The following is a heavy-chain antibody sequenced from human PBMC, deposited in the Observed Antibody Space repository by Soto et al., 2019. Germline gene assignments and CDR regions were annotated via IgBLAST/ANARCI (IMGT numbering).Heavy chain of an antibody. CDR2: MNPNSGNT. J-gene: IGHJ6*02. D-gene: IGHD6-19*01. CDR1: GYTFTSYD. CDR3: ARGSRYSSGWGPSYYYYGMDV. V-gene: IGHV1-8*01. Sequence: ASVKVSCKASGYTFTSYDINCVRQATGQGLEWMGWMNPNSGNTGYAQKFQGRVTMTRNTSISTAYMELSSLRSEDTAVYYCARGSRYSSGWGPSYYYYGMDVWGQGTTVTVSS.